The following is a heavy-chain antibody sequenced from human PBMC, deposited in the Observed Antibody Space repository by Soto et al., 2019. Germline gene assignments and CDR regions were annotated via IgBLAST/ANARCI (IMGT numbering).Heavy chain of an antibody. Sequence: GGSLRLSCAASGFTFSSYEMNWVRQAPGKGLEWVSYISSSGSTIYYADSVKGRFTISRDNAKNSLYLQMNSLRAEDTAVYYCARVFRGYYYGMDVWGQGTTVTVSS. CDR1: GFTFSSYE. J-gene: IGHJ6*02. CDR3: ARVFRGYYYGMDV. CDR2: ISSSGSTI. V-gene: IGHV3-48*03. D-gene: IGHD3-10*01.